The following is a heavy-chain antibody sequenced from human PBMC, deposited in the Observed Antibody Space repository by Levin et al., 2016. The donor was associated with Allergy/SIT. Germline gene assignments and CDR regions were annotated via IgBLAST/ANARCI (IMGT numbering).Heavy chain of an antibody. V-gene: IGHV1-46*01. CDR2: INPSGGST. Sequence: WVRQAPGQGLEWMGIINPSGGSTSYAQKFQGRVTMTRDTSTSTVYMELSSLRSEDTAVYYCARALNGYSYGYLWGLDYWGQGTLVHRLL. CDR3: ARALNGYSYGYLWGLDY. D-gene: IGHD5-18*01. J-gene: IGHJ4*02.